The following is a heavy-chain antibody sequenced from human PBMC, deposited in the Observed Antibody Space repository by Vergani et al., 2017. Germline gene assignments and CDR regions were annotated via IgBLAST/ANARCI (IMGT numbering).Heavy chain of an antibody. J-gene: IGHJ4*02. CDR2: IHPADSDT. V-gene: IGHV5-51*01. Sequence: EVQLVQSGAEAKKPRESLKISCQISGYSFTNYWIGWVRQMPGKGLDWMGIIHPADSDTRYSPSFQGQVTISVDKSISTAYLQRSSLRASDSAMYYCARLYGRDSSGSKYFDYWGQGTLVTVSS. CDR3: ARLYGRDSSGSKYFDY. CDR1: GYSFTNYW. D-gene: IGHD3-22*01.